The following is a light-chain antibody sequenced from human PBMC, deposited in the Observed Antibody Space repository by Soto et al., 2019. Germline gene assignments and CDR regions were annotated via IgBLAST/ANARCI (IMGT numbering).Light chain of an antibody. CDR1: QSISSW. V-gene: IGKV1-5*01. CDR3: QQSGT. Sequence: DIQMTQSPSTLSASVGDRVTITCRASQSISSWLAWYQQKPGKAPKLPIYDASSLESGVPSRFSGSGSGTEFTLTISSLQPDDFATYYCQQSGTFGQGTKLEIK. J-gene: IGKJ2*01. CDR2: DAS.